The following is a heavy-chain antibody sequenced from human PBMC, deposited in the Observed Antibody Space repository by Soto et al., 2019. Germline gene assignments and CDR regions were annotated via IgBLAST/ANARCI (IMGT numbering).Heavy chain of an antibody. Sequence: PSETLSLTCTASGDSIIGFYWGWSRQPPGKGLEWIGYINHAESTYYSPSLQSRVTISLDSSKTQFSLILTSVTAADTAVYYCARMLVNARYDTTTHETFDVWGQGTVVTVSS. D-gene: IGHD3-22*01. V-gene: IGHV4-59*01. CDR3: ARMLVNARYDTTTHETFDV. CDR2: INHAEST. CDR1: GDSIIGFY. J-gene: IGHJ3*01.